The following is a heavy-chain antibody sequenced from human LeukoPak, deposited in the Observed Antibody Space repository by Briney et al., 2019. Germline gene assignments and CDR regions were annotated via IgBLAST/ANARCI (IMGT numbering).Heavy chain of an antibody. J-gene: IGHJ6*03. CDR2: IKQDGSEK. D-gene: IGHD3-3*01. Sequence: GSLRLSCAASGFTFSSYWMNWVRQAPGKGLEWVANIKQDGSEKYYVDSVKGRFTISRDNAKNSLYLQMNSLRAEDTAVYYCARVGSYYDFWSGDYYYYYMDVWGKGTTVTVSS. CDR1: GFTFSSYW. V-gene: IGHV3-7*01. CDR3: ARVGSYYDFWSGDYYYYYMDV.